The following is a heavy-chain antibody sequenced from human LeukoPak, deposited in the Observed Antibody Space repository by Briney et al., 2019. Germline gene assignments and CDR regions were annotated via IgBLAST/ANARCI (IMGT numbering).Heavy chain of an antibody. J-gene: IGHJ4*02. CDR1: GFTFSSYW. D-gene: IGHD6-19*01. V-gene: IGHV3-7*01. CDR2: IKQDGSEK. Sequence: GGSLRLSCAASGFTFSSYWTSWVRQAPGKGLEWVANIKQDGSEKYYVDSVKGRFTISRDNAKNSLYLQMNSLRAEDTAVYYCARAGTVAGTWDYWGQGTLVTVSS. CDR3: ARAGTVAGTWDY.